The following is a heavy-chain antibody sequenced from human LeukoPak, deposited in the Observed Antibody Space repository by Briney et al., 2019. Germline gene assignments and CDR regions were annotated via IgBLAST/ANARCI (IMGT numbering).Heavy chain of an antibody. J-gene: IGHJ4*02. Sequence: GGPLRLSCAASGFTVSSNYMSWVRQAPGKGLEWVSVIYSGGSTYYADSVKGRFTISRDNSKNTLYLQMNSLRAEDTAVYYCAKESRIAAAGRNDYWGQGTLVTVSS. V-gene: IGHV3-53*01. D-gene: IGHD6-13*01. CDR1: GFTVSSNY. CDR3: AKESRIAAAGRNDY. CDR2: IYSGGST.